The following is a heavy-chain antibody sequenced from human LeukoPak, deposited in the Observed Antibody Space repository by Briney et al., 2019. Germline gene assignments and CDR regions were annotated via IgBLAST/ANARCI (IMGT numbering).Heavy chain of an antibody. J-gene: IGHJ4*02. V-gene: IGHV3-30-3*01. CDR1: GFTFSSYA. CDR3: ARDPSWSGSFDY. CDR2: ISYDGSNK. D-gene: IGHD1-26*01. Sequence: RTGGSLRLSCAASGFTFSSYAMHWVRQAPGKGLEWVAVISYDGSNKYYADSVKGRFTISRDNSKNTLYLQMNSLRAEDTAVCYCARDPSWSGSFDYWGQGTLVTVSS.